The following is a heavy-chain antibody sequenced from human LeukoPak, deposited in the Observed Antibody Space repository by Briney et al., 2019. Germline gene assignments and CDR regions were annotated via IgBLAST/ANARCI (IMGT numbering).Heavy chain of an antibody. D-gene: IGHD2-15*01. CDR2: IYYSGST. CDR3: ATVVVAATGCWFDP. V-gene: IGHV4-39*07. J-gene: IGHJ5*02. Sequence: PSETLSLTCTVSGGSISSSSYYWGWIRQPPGKGLEWIGSIYYSGSTYYNPSLKSRVTISVDTSKNQFSLKLSSVTAADTAVYYCATVVVAATGCWFDPWGQGTLVTVSS. CDR1: GGSISSSSYY.